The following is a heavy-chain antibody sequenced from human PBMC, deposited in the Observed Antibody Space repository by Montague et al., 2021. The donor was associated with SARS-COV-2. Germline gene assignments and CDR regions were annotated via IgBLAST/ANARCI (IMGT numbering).Heavy chain of an antibody. J-gene: IGHJ4*02. CDR3: ASVYTVTYYFDY. CDR1: GDSISSFY. V-gene: IGHV4-4*07. CDR2: IYASGGT. D-gene: IGHD4-17*01. Sequence: SETLSLTCTVSGDSISSFYWNWIRQPAGKGLEWIGRIYASGGTNYNPSHTSRVTMSVDTSKNQFSLKLNSVTAADTAVYYCASVYTVTYYFDYWGRGTLVTVSS.